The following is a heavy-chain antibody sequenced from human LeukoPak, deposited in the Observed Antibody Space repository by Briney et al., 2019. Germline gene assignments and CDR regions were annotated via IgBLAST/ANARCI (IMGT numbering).Heavy chain of an antibody. V-gene: IGHV3-21*01. Sequence: GGSLRLSCAASGFTFSSYSMNWVRQAPGKGLEWVSSISSSSSYIYYADSVKGRFTISRDNAKNSLYLQMNSLRAEDTAVYYCASGALYYDILTGHIDYWGQGTLVTVSS. CDR1: GFTFSSYS. CDR2: ISSSSSYI. D-gene: IGHD3-9*01. J-gene: IGHJ4*02. CDR3: ASGALYYDILTGHIDY.